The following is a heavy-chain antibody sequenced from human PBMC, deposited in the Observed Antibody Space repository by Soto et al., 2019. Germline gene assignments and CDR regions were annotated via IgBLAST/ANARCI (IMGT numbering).Heavy chain of an antibody. CDR3: AELAGYCSGTSCYGNYAMDV. Sequence: SDTLTFTYTVSGCSVISSNYYWGSISKSPGKGLEWIGSINYSGNTYYNPSLQSRVTISVDTSKNQFSLELSSVTAADTAVYYCAELAGYCSGTSCYGNYAMDVWGQGTTVS. CDR2: INYSGNT. D-gene: IGHD2-2*01. CDR1: GCSVISSNYY. J-gene: IGHJ6*02. V-gene: IGHV4-39*01.